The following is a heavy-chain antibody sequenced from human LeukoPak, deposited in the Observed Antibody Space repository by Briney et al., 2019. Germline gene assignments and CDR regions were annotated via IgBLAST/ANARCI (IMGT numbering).Heavy chain of an antibody. CDR2: TYYRSKWYN. D-gene: IGHD2-15*01. CDR1: GDSVSSNSAA. Sequence: SQTLSLTCAISGDSVSSNSAAWNWIRQSPSRGLEWLGRTYYRSKWYNDYAVSVKSRITISPDTSKNQFSLQLNSVTPEDTAVYYCARDGYCSGGSCPPQYYFDYWGQGTLVTVSS. CDR3: ARDGYCSGGSCPPQYYFDY. V-gene: IGHV6-1*01. J-gene: IGHJ4*02.